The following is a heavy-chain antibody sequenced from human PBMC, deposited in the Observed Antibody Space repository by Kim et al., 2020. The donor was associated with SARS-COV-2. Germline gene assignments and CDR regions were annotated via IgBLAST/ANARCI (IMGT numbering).Heavy chain of an antibody. CDR2: IYYSGST. V-gene: IGHV4-59*01. CDR1: GGSISSYY. J-gene: IGHJ3*02. Sequence: SETLSLTCTVSGGSISSYYWSWIRQPPGKGLEWIGYIYYSGSTNYNPSLKSRVTISVDTSKNQFSLKLSSVTAADTAVYYCASSRSLVGAKRPSVAFDIWGQGTMVTVSS. D-gene: IGHD1-26*01. CDR3: ASSRSLVGAKRPSVAFDI.